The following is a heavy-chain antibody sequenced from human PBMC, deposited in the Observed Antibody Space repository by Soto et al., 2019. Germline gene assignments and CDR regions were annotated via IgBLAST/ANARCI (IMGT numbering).Heavy chain of an antibody. CDR1: GFTFSSYA. CDR3: AKVDYGYVWGSYRLNWFDP. D-gene: IGHD3-16*02. CDR2: ISGSGGST. Sequence: EVQLLESGGGLVQPGGSLRLSCAASGFTFSSYAMSWVRQAPGKGLEWVSAISGSGGSTYYADSVKGRFTISRDNSKNSLYLQINSLKAEDTAVCYCAKVDYGYVWGSYRLNWFDPWGQGTLVTVSS. V-gene: IGHV3-23*01. J-gene: IGHJ5*02.